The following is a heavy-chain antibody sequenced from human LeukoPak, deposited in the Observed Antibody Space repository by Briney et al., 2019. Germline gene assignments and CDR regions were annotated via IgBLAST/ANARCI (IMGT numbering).Heavy chain of an antibody. V-gene: IGHV3-30*18. CDR2: MSHDGSYE. Sequence: GGSLRLSCAASGFIFTSYDMHWVRQAPGKGLEWVADMSHDGSYENYADSVKGRFTISRDSSKNTLYLQMNSLRAEDTAVYYCAKGYYGSGSYPTLDNWGQGTLVTVSS. CDR1: GFIFTSYD. D-gene: IGHD3-10*01. CDR3: AKGYYGSGSYPTLDN. J-gene: IGHJ4*02.